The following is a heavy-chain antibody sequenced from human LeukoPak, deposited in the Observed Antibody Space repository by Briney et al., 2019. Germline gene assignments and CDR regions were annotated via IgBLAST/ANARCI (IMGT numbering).Heavy chain of an antibody. CDR2: INHSGST. CDR1: GGSFSGCY. V-gene: IGHV4-34*01. CDR3: ARGYPAAGFNY. J-gene: IGHJ4*02. D-gene: IGHD6-13*01. Sequence: PSETLSLTCAVYGGSFSGCYWSWIRQPPGKGLEWIGEINHSGSTNYKPSLKSRVAISVDTSKKQFSLKLSSVTAADTAVYYCARGYPAAGFNYWGQGTLVTVSS.